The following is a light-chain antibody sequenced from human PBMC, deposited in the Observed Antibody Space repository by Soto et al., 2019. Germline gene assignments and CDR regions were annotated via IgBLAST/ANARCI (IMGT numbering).Light chain of an antibody. CDR1: QSVSSSY. CDR3: QLYGSSPRGLT. Sequence: EIVLTQSPGTLSLSPGERATLSCRASQSVSSSYLAWYQQKPGQAPRLLIYGASSRATGIPDRFSGSGSGTDFTLTISRLEPEDFAVYYCQLYGSSPRGLTFGGGTKVEIK. J-gene: IGKJ4*01. V-gene: IGKV3-20*01. CDR2: GAS.